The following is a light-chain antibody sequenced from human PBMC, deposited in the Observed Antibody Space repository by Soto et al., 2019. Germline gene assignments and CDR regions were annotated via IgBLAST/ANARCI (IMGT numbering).Light chain of an antibody. V-gene: IGKV1-5*03. CDR3: HQYRSDST. Sequence: DIQMTQSPSTLSASVGDRVTITCRASQSVNSWLAWYQQKPGKAPKLLIYRASSLENGVPSRFGGSGSGTEFIFTISSLQPDDSSTYYCHQYRSDSTFGQGTKVEIK. CDR1: QSVNSW. CDR2: RAS. J-gene: IGKJ1*01.